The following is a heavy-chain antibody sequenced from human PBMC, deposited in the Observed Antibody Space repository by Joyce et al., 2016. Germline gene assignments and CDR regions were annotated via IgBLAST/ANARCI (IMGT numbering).Heavy chain of an antibody. CDR2: INSHNGDT. CDR3: ARDLALAGGEDF. V-gene: IGHV1-18*01. Sequence: QVQLVQSGAEVKKPGASVRVSCRASGNSLNNNGFSWVRQAPGQGLEWMGWINSHNGDTRYAQKFRGRVTMTIDTSTTTVYMDMRSLRSDDTAVYYCARDLALAGGEDFWGQGTLVTVSS. CDR1: GNSLNNNG. D-gene: IGHD3-3*02. J-gene: IGHJ4*02.